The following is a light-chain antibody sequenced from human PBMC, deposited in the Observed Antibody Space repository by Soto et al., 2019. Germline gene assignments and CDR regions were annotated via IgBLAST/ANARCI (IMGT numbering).Light chain of an antibody. V-gene: IGKV3-20*01. CDR3: QQCATSPLT. J-gene: IGKJ1*01. Sequence: EIVLTQSPGTLSLSPGERATLSCRASQSVSNNYVAWYQQKPGQAPRLLMYDASSRATGIPDRFSGSGSGTDFTLTISRLELEDFAVYYCQQCATSPLTFGQGTRVDIK. CDR1: QSVSNNY. CDR2: DAS.